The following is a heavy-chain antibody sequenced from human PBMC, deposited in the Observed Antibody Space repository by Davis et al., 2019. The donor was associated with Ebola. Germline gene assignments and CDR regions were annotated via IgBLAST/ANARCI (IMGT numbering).Heavy chain of an antibody. CDR2: IYHSGST. D-gene: IGHD2-15*01. J-gene: IGHJ4*02. V-gene: IGHV4-4*02. CDR3: ARVTYLPLD. CDR1: GFNFRTYS. Sequence: MPGGSLRLSCVASGFNFRTYSMHWVRQPPGKGLEWIGEIYHSGSTNYNPSLKSRVTISIDKSKNQFSLKLSSVTAADTAVYYCARVTYLPLDWGQGTLVTVSS.